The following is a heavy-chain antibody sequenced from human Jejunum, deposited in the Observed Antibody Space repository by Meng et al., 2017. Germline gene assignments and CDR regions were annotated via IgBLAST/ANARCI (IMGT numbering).Heavy chain of an antibody. CDR2: ISGYNGNT. CDR1: GYTFTSYV. J-gene: IGHJ6*02. D-gene: IGHD5/OR15-5a*01. Sequence: ASVKVSCKASGYTFTSYVVSWVRQAPGQGLEWMGWISGYNGNTNYEQKFQARVTMTTDTSTSTAYMELMSLKSDDTAVYYCARGRDSTPYYYYGMDVWGQGTTVTVSS. CDR3: ARGRDSTPYYYYGMDV. V-gene: IGHV1-18*01.